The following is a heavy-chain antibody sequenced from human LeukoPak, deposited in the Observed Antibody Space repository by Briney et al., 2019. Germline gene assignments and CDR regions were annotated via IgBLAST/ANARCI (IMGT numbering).Heavy chain of an antibody. Sequence: SVKVSCKASGGTFSSYAISWVRQAPGQGLEWMGGIIPIFGTANYAQKFQGRVTITTDESTSTSYMELSSLRSEDTAVYYCARDGGAYYYDSSGYYFNWFDPWGQGTLVTVSS. V-gene: IGHV1-69*05. CDR3: ARDGGAYYYDSSGYYFNWFDP. CDR2: IIPIFGTA. D-gene: IGHD3-22*01. CDR1: GGTFSSYA. J-gene: IGHJ5*02.